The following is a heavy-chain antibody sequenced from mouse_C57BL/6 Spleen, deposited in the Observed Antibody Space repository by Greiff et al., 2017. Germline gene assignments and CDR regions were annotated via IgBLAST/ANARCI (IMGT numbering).Heavy chain of an antibody. CDR1: GYTFTSYW. V-gene: IGHV1-7*01. Sequence: QVQLKESGAELAKPGASVKLSCKASGYTFTSYWMHWVKQRPGQGLEWIGYINPSSGYTKYNQKFTYKATLTADKSSRTAYMQLSSLTYEDSAVYYCERRYFDVWGTGTTVTVSS. J-gene: IGHJ1*03. CDR3: ERRYFDV. CDR2: INPSSGYT.